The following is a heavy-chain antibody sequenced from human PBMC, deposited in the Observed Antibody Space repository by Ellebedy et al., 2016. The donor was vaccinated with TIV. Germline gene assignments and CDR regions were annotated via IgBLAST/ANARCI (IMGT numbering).Heavy chain of an antibody. J-gene: IGHJ3*02. D-gene: IGHD4-17*01. CDR1: GFSFRSYW. CDR3: ATDGSYGDYRFPAHAFTM. Sequence: GGSLRLSCATSGFSFRSYWMSWVRQAPGKGLEWVANIRQDGSDMYYVDSVKGRFTISRDNAKDSLYLLMNSLSAEDTGVYYCATDGSYGDYRFPAHAFTMWGQGTMVTVSS. V-gene: IGHV3-7*01. CDR2: IRQDGSDM.